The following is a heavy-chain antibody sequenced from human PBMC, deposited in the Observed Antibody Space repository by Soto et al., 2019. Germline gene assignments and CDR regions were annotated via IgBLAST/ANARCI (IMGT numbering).Heavy chain of an antibody. CDR2: ISGSGDST. J-gene: IGHJ4*02. Sequence: EVQLLESGGALVQPGGSLRLSCAASGFTFSTYGMSWVRQAPGKGLEWVSTISGSGDSTFYADSVKGRFTISRDNSKNTLYLQMNSLRAEDTALYYCARAYTSGLIGSWGQGTLVTVSS. CDR3: ARAYTSGLIGS. D-gene: IGHD6-25*01. CDR1: GFTFSTYG. V-gene: IGHV3-23*01.